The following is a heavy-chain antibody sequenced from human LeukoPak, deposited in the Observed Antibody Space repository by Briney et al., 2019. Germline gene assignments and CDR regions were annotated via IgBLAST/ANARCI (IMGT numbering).Heavy chain of an antibody. D-gene: IGHD6-13*01. CDR3: AKDARSVYSSSWYYFDS. Sequence: GGSLRLSCAASGFTFNNYAMSWVRQAPGKGLEWVSIISDRGGTTYYADSVKGRFTISRDNSRNTLYLQMNSPRVEDTAIYYCAKDARSVYSSSWYYFDSWGQGTLVTVSS. J-gene: IGHJ4*02. V-gene: IGHV3-23*01. CDR1: GFTFNNYA. CDR2: ISDRGGTT.